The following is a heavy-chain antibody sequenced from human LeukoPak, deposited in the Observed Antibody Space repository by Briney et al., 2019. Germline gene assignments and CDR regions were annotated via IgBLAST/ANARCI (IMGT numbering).Heavy chain of an antibody. V-gene: IGHV3-21*01. CDR1: GFTFSSYS. CDR2: ISSSSSYI. CDR3: ARETGWELLGTYHFDY. J-gene: IGHJ4*02. Sequence: PGGSLRLSCAASGFTFSSYSMNWVRQAPGKGLEWVSSISSSSSYIYYADSVKGRFTISRDNAKNSLYLQMNSLRAEDTGVYYCARETGWELLGTYHFDYWGQGTLVTVSS. D-gene: IGHD1-26*01.